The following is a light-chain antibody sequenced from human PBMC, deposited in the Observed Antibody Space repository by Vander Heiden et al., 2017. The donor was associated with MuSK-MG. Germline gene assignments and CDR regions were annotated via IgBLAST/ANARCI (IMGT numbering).Light chain of an antibody. J-gene: IGLJ3*02. CDR1: SSTVGRNA. CDR3: STGDSSLSVRV. Sequence: QSALTQEASVSGTVGPTVPLSCGGDSSTVGRNAGGWDQQIADGAPKTVMFGNSLPSGIPDRFYGSKSGTTASLTVSGLQPEDEAVYYCSTGDSSLSVRVFGGGTRLTVL. V-gene: IGLV1-44*01. CDR2: GNS.